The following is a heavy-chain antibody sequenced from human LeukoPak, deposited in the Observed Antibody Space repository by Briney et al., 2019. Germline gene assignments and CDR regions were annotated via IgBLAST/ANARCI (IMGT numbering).Heavy chain of an antibody. CDR3: ARGTSYGYTDY. Sequence: PGGSLRLSCAASGFTFSSYAMSWVRQAPGEGLEWVAVMWSDGSKKYYGDSVKGRFTISRDNSKNTLFLQMNGLRAEDTAVYYCARGTSYGYTDYWGQGTLVTVSS. J-gene: IGHJ4*02. V-gene: IGHV3-33*08. CDR1: GFTFSSYA. CDR2: MWSDGSKK. D-gene: IGHD5-18*01.